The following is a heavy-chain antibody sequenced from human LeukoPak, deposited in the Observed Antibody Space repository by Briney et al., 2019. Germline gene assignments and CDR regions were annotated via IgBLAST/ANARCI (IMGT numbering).Heavy chain of an antibody. CDR1: GGSISGYF. Sequence: SETLCLTCAVSGGSISGYFWSWSRQPPGKGLEWIGYIYYTGSTIYNPSLRSRVTMSVDVSKNQFSLDLTSVTAADTAVYYCARHDPVGHFLRGMDVWGQGTTVTVSS. CDR3: ARHDPVGHFLRGMDV. J-gene: IGHJ6*02. V-gene: IGHV4-59*08. D-gene: IGHD2/OR15-2a*01. CDR2: IYYTGST.